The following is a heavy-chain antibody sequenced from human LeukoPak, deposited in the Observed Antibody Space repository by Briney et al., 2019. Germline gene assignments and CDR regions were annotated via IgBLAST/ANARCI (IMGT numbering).Heavy chain of an antibody. Sequence: GGSLRLSCAPSGFNFGSFWMSWLRHPPGKALEWGAVISYDGSNKYYADSVKGRFTISRDNSKNTLYLQMTSLRAEDTALYYCAKDYAVGSIDYWGQGTLVTVSS. CDR2: ISYDGSNK. V-gene: IGHV3-30*18. CDR3: AKDYAVGSIDY. CDR1: GFNFGSFW. D-gene: IGHD3-16*01. J-gene: IGHJ4*02.